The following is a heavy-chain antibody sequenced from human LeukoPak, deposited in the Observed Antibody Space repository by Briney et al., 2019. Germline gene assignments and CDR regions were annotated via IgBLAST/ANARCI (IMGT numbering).Heavy chain of an antibody. Sequence: GGSLRLSCAASGFTFDDYAMHWVRQAPGKGLEWVSGISWNSGSIGYADSVKGRFTISRDNAKNSLYLQMNSLRAEDTALYYCAKDIASYTRGDFDYWGPGTLVTVSS. CDR1: GFTFDDYA. J-gene: IGHJ4*02. D-gene: IGHD3-16*01. CDR2: ISWNSGSI. V-gene: IGHV3-9*01. CDR3: AKDIASYTRGDFDY.